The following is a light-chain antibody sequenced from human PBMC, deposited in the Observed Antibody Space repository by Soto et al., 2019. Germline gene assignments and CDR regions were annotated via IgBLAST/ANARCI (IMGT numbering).Light chain of an antibody. J-gene: IGLJ1*01. CDR2: GNS. CDR3: QSYDSSLRGYV. V-gene: IGLV1-40*01. Sequence: QSALTQPPSVSGAPGKRVTISCTGGSSNIGAGYDVHWYQQLPGTAHKLLIYGNSNRPSGVPDRISGSMSGTSASLAITWLQAEDEADYYCQSYDSSLRGYVFGTGT. CDR1: SSNIGAGYD.